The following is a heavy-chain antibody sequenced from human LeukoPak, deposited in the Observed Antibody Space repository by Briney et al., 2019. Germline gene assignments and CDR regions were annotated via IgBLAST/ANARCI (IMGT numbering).Heavy chain of an antibody. CDR1: GFSFSNYG. V-gene: IGHV3-23*01. D-gene: IGHD2-21*02. J-gene: IGHJ4*02. CDR2: ISGSGENT. Sequence: GGSLRLSCAASGFSFSNYGMTWVRQAPGKGLEWVSGISGSGENTYYADSVMGRFTISRDNSKNTLYLQMNSLRAEDTAVYYCAKWRLGGGDCLYHRGQGTLVTVSS. CDR3: AKWRLGGGDCLYH.